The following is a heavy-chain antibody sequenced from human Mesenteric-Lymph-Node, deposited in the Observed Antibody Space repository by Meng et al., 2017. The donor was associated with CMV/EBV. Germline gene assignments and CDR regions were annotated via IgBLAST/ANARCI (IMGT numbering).Heavy chain of an antibody. CDR2: IDHSGTT. Sequence: GSLRLSCNVYGGSFNTCYWSWIRQSPGKGLEWIGDIDHSGTTNYNPSPNNRVTISGDTSKNQFSLRLTSVTAADTAVYFCKTWYRSSRGLHYFDYWGQGTLVTVSS. J-gene: IGHJ4*02. V-gene: IGHV4-34*01. D-gene: IGHD6-19*01. CDR1: GGSFNTCY. CDR3: KTWYRSSRGLHYFDY.